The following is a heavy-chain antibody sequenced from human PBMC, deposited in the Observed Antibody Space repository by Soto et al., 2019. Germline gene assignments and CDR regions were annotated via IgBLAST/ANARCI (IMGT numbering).Heavy chain of an antibody. CDR1: GFTFSSYA. CDR2: ISFDGYND. D-gene: IGHD4-17*01. V-gene: IGHV3-30-3*01. J-gene: IGHJ6*03. Sequence: GGSLRLSCAASGFTFSSYAMHWVRQAPGKGLEWVTLISFDGYNDYYTDSVRGRFTISKDFSKNTLYLQMNSLKTEDTAVYYCATSRDDFGDYYYNIDVWGRGTTVTVSS. CDR3: ATSRDDFGDYYYNIDV.